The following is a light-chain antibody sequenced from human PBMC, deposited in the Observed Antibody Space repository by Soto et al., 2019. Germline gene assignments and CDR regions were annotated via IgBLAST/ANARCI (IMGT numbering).Light chain of an antibody. J-gene: IGKJ2*01. CDR1: QSVSSN. Sequence: EIVMSQTPATLSVSPGERDTLSCRASQSVSSNLAWYQQKAGQAPRLLIYGASTRATGVPDRFSGSGSGTEFTLTISSLQSGDFAVYYCQEYNNCTIYTFGQGTNMEIK. CDR3: QEYNNCTIYT. CDR2: GAS. V-gene: IGKV3-15*01.